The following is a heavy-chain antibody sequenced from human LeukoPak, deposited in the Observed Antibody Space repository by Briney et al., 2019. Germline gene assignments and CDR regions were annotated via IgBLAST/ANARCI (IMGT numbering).Heavy chain of an antibody. CDR2: ITGSGGHT. V-gene: IGHV3-23*01. J-gene: IGHJ6*03. CDR3: TKDLTDFHYYYTDV. D-gene: IGHD2-21*02. Sequence: GGSLRLSCEASGFTFNNYALAWVRQSPGKGLEWVSGITGSGGHTYYAHSVKGRFTISRDNSKNTLYLQMYSLRAEDTAVYYCTKDLTDFHYYYTDVWGNGTTVIVSS. CDR1: GFTFNNYA.